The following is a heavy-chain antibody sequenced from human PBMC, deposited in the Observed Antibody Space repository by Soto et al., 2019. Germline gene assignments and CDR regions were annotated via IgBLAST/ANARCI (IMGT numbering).Heavy chain of an antibody. CDR1: GGSISSSSYY. Sequence: SQTLSLTCTVSGGSISSSSYYWGWIRQPPGKGLEWIGSIYYSGSTYYNPSLKSRVTISVDTSKNQFSLKLSSVTAADTAVYYCARHGATLQFLRVDLHYYYGMDVWGQGTTVTVSS. CDR3: ARHGATLQFLRVDLHYYYGMDV. D-gene: IGHD1-26*01. V-gene: IGHV4-39*01. CDR2: IYYSGST. J-gene: IGHJ6*02.